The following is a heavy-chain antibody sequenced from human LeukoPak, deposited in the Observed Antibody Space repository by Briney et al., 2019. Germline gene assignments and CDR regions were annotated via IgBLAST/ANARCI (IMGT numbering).Heavy chain of an antibody. D-gene: IGHD3-16*01. CDR3: ARAYGGDPHYFQH. V-gene: IGHV3-23*01. J-gene: IGHJ1*01. CDR1: GFHFSGYA. Sequence: PGGSLGLPXAASGFHFSGYALRGCLRSPGKGVGGLSGITSGGGTTYYADSVKGRFIIARDIAKNTVFLQMNSLRAEDTAVYFCARAYGGDPHYFQHWGQGTLVTVSS. CDR2: ITSGGGTT.